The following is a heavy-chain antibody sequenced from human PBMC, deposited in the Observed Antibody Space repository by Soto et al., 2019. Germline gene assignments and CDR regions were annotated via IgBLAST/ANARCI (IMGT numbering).Heavy chain of an antibody. J-gene: IGHJ3*02. CDR1: GYTFTSNG. Sequence: ASVKVSCQASGYTFTSNGISWVRQAPGQGLEWVGWISTYHGNTNYAQKRQGRVTMTRDTSTSTAYMELRSVRSDDRALYYRARAKSWLPHAFDILGQGTLVTVS. V-gene: IGHV1-18*04. CDR2: ISTYHGNT. CDR3: ARAKSWLPHAFDI. D-gene: IGHD5-18*01.